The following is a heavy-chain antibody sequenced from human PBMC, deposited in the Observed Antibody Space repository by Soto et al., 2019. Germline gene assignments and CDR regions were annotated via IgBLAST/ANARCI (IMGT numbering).Heavy chain of an antibody. J-gene: IGHJ4*02. CDR2: VYNSGST. Sequence: PSETLSLTCTVSVGSISSNYWTWIRQPPGKGLEWIGYVYNSGSTNYNPSLKSRVTISEDTSKSQFSLKVNSMTAADTAVYYCARYSSEPVAGYTLDNWGQGILVTVSS. V-gene: IGHV4-59*01. CDR3: ARYSSEPVAGYTLDN. CDR1: VGSISSNY. D-gene: IGHD6-13*01.